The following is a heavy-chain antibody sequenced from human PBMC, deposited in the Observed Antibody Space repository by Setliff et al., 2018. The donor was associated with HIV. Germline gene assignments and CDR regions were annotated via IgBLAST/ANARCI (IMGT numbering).Heavy chain of an antibody. D-gene: IGHD3-22*01. CDR3: ARGGGGYYYVGAVDI. CDR1: GGTFNNDA. J-gene: IGHJ3*02. V-gene: IGHV1-69*10. Sequence: SVKVSCKASGGTFNNDAISWVRQAPGQGLEWMGGIVPVLGITNYSPKFQGRVTITTDESTTTAYMDLSSLRSEDTAVYYCARGGGGYYYVGAVDIWGQGTVVTVSS. CDR2: IVPVLGIT.